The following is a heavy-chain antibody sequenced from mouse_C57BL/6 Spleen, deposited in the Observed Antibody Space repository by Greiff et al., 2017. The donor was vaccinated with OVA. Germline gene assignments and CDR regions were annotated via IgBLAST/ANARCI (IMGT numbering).Heavy chain of an antibody. D-gene: IGHD1-1*01. V-gene: IGHV1-26*01. Sequence: VQLQQSGPELVKPGASVKISCKASGYTFTDYYMNWVKQSHGKSLEWIGDINPNNGGTSYNQKFKGKATLTVDKSSSTAYMELRSLTSEDSAVYYCARITTGAMDYWGQGTSVTVSS. CDR1: GYTFTDYY. CDR3: ARITTGAMDY. J-gene: IGHJ4*01. CDR2: INPNNGGT.